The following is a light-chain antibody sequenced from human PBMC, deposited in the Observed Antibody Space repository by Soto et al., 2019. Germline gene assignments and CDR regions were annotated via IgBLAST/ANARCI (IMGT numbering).Light chain of an antibody. CDR1: QSVSSSY. J-gene: IGKJ1*01. V-gene: IGKV3-20*01. CDR2: GAS. CDR3: QQYGSSLTWT. Sequence: EIVLTQSPGTLSLSPEERATLSCRASQSVSSSYLAWYQQKPGQAPRLLIYGASSRATGIPDRFSGSGSGTDLTLTISRLEPEDFAVYYCQQYGSSLTWTFCQGPKVEIK.